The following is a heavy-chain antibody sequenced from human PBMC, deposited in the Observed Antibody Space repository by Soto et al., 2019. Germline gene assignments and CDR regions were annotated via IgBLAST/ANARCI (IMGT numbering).Heavy chain of an antibody. CDR1: GYTFTGYY. CDR3: ARDPLVRLGELSPPDY. V-gene: IGHV1-2*02. J-gene: IGHJ4*02. D-gene: IGHD3-16*02. CDR2: INPNSGGT. Sequence: ASVKVSCKASGYTFTGYYMHWVRQAPGQGLEWMGWINPNSGGTNYAQKFQGRVTMTRDTSISTAYMELSRLRSDDTAVYYCARDPLVRLGELSPPDYWGRGTLVTVSS.